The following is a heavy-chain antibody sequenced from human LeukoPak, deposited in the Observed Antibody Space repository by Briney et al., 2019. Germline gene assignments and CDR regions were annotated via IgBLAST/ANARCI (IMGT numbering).Heavy chain of an antibody. CDR3: ARVGGGNYGGNSGAVRRPYYYYMDV. CDR1: GYSISSDYY. CDR2: IYHSGST. D-gene: IGHD4-23*01. J-gene: IGHJ6*03. Sequence: PSETLSLTCTVSGYSISSDYYWGWIRQPPGKGLEWIGSIYHSGSTLYNPSLKSRVTVSVDIYKNQFSLKLSSVTAADTAVYYCARVGGGNYGGNSGAVRRPYYYYMDVWGKGTTVTISS. V-gene: IGHV4-38-2*02.